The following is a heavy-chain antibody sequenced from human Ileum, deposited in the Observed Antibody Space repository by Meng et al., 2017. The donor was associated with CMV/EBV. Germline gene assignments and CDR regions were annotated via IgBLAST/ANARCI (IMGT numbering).Heavy chain of an antibody. V-gene: IGHV7-4-1*02. CDR2: INTNTGNP. D-gene: IGHD1-26*01. CDR3: ARDGLSGRYFAY. Sequence: QVPLGQSGSECEKPGASVKGSCKASGYNVTSNNIIWVRQAPGQGPEWMGWINTNTGNPTYAQGFTGRFVFSLDTSVSTTYLQISSLKAEDTAVYYCARDGLSGRYFAYWGQGTLVTVSS. CDR1: GYNVTSNN. J-gene: IGHJ4*02.